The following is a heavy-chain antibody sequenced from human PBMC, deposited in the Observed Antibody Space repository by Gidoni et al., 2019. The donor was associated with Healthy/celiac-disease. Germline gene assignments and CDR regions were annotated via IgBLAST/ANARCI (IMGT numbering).Heavy chain of an antibody. V-gene: IGHV4-34*01. CDR3: ARGGAMVRGPVIADFGMDV. Sequence: QVQLQQWGAGLLKPSETLSLTCAVYGGSFSGYYWSWNCQPPGKGREWIGEINHSGSTNYNPSLKSRVTISVDTSKNQFSLKLSSVTAADTAVYYCARGGAMVRGPVIADFGMDVWGQGTTVTVSS. D-gene: IGHD3-10*01. CDR1: GGSFSGYY. J-gene: IGHJ6*02. CDR2: INHSGST.